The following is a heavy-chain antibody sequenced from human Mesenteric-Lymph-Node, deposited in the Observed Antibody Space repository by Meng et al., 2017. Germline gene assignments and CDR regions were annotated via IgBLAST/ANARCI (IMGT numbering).Heavy chain of an antibody. J-gene: IGHJ3*02. CDR1: GGSFSGYY. Sequence: SETLSLTCAVYGGSFSGYYWSWIRQPVGKGLELVGRIYSSGSTIYNPSLKSRVTMSVDTSKNEFSLKLSSVTAADTAVYYCAKYLVRGNIIKGHDAFDMWGQGTMVTVSS. CDR3: AKYLVRGNIIKGHDAFDM. CDR2: IYSSGST. V-gene: IGHV4-59*10. D-gene: IGHD3-10*01.